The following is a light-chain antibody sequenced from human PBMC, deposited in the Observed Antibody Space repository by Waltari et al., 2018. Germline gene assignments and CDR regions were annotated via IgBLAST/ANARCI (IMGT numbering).Light chain of an antibody. CDR3: KHDHPLPYT. V-gene: IGKV1-33*01. CDR2: DAS. J-gene: IGKJ2*01. CDR1: HDVTTP. Sequence: TCHTTHDVTTPLSWFQQKPGQSPQLLIYDASTWQSGVPARFSGCGSGTSFSFTISSLEPEDSGVYYCKHDHPLPYTFGRGTKLQIK.